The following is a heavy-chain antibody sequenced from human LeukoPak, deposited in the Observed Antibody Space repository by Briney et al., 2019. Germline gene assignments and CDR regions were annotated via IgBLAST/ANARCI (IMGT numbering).Heavy chain of an antibody. CDR2: IHRSESP. CDR1: GASISSSHFY. D-gene: IGHD1-1*01. J-gene: IGHJ4*02. V-gene: IGHV4-39*01. Sequence: SETLSLTCTVSGASISSSHFYWGWIRQAPGKGLECVGTIHRSESPNYNPSLKSRVTISVDLSKNQVSLKLSSVTAADTSVYYCARQTNRGAGNFDSWGRGTLVTVSS. CDR3: ARQTNRGAGNFDS.